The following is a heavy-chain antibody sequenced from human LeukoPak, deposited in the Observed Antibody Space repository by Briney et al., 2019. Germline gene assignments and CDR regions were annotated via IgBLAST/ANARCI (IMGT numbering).Heavy chain of an antibody. D-gene: IGHD5-24*01. CDR2: IYSDGST. V-gene: IGHV3-53*01. Sequence: GGSLRLSCAASGFTVSSNYMSWVRQAPGKGLEWVSVIYSDGSTYYADSVKGRFTISRDNAKNSLYLQMNSLRAEDTAIYYCTRVGYIDEGIDYWGQGTLVTVSS. CDR3: TRVGYIDEGIDY. CDR1: GFTVSSNY. J-gene: IGHJ4*02.